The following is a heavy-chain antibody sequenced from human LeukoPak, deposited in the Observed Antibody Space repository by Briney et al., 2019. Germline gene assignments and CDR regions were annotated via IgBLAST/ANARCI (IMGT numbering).Heavy chain of an antibody. Sequence: GASVKVSCKASGGTFSNYAISWMRQAPGQGPEWMGGIIPSFGTANYVQKFEGRVNITADESTNIAYMELRSLRSEDAAVYYCAKGGYCSGGTCYIRGFDPWGQGTLVTVSS. CDR1: GGTFSNYA. CDR3: AKGGYCSGGTCYIRGFDP. D-gene: IGHD2-15*01. CDR2: IIPSFGTA. V-gene: IGHV1-69*19. J-gene: IGHJ5*02.